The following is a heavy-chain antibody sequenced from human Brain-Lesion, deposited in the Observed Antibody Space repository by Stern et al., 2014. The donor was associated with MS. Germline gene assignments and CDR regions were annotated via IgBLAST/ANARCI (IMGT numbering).Heavy chain of an antibody. CDR3: ATLSPGAGGNYYRHFDY. Sequence: QVQLVQSGAEVKKPGASVKVSCKVSGYTLTELSMHWVRQAPRKGLELMGGFDPEDGETSYAQKFQGRVTMTEDTSTDTAYMELSSLRSEDTAVYYCATLSPGAGGNYYRHFDYWGQGTLVTVSA. J-gene: IGHJ4*02. CDR1: GYTLTELS. D-gene: IGHD1-26*01. V-gene: IGHV1-24*01. CDR2: FDPEDGET.